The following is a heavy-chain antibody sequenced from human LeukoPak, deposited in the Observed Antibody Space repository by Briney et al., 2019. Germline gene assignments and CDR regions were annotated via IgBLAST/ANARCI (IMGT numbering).Heavy chain of an antibody. D-gene: IGHD2-15*01. V-gene: IGHV1-2*02. Sequence: ASVKVSCKASGYTFTGYYMHWVRQAPGQGLERMGWINPNSGGTNYAQKFQGRVTMTRDTSISTAYMELSRLRSDDTAVYYCARDPLYCSGGSCYGRYYYYMDVWGKGTTVTVSS. CDR1: GYTFTGYY. J-gene: IGHJ6*03. CDR3: ARDPLYCSGGSCYGRYYYYMDV. CDR2: INPNSGGT.